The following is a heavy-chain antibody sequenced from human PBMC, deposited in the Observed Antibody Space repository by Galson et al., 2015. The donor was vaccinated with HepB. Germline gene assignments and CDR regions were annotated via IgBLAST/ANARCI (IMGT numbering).Heavy chain of an antibody. CDR2: ISISGSGI. CDR1: GFTLSSHE. CDR3: VRDAFDAGDALDI. D-gene: IGHD2/OR15-2a*01. Sequence: SLRLSCAASGFTLSSHEMSWVRQAPGKGLEWVSYISISGSGIFYADSVKGRFTISRDAAKNSLYLQMNSLRAEDTAIYYCVRDAFDAGDALDIWGQGTMVTVSS. J-gene: IGHJ3*02. V-gene: IGHV3-48*03.